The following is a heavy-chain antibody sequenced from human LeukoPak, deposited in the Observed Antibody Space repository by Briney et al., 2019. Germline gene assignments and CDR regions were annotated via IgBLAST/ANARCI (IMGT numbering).Heavy chain of an antibody. J-gene: IGHJ4*02. V-gene: IGHV4-59*12. D-gene: IGHD3-9*01. CDR2: IYYSGST. CDR1: GGAISSYD. Sequence: SETLSLTCTVSGGAISSYDGSCIRQPPGKALEGSGYIYYSGSTNYNPSLKRRLTISVDTSQNQFSLQLRSVPAADPAVYYCARKYYDILTGYLEGPYYLEYWGQGTLVTASS. CDR3: ARKYYDILTGYLEGPYYLEY.